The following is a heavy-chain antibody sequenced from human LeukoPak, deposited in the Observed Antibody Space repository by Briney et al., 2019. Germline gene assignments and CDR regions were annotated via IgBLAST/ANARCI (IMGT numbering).Heavy chain of an antibody. Sequence: PSETLSLTCTVSGGSISSSSYYWGWIRQPPGKGLEWIGSIYYSGSTYYNPSLKSRVTISVDTSKNQFSLKLSSVTAADTAVYYCARGTSGFDYWGQGTLATVSS. CDR2: IYYSGST. V-gene: IGHV4-39*07. CDR3: ARGTSGFDY. CDR1: GGSISSSSYY. D-gene: IGHD3-10*01. J-gene: IGHJ4*02.